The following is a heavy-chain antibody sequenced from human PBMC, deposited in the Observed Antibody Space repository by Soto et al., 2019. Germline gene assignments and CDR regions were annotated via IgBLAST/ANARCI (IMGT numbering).Heavy chain of an antibody. V-gene: IGHV3-48*02. CDR1: GFTFSSYS. J-gene: IGHJ4*02. CDR3: PRDSGYSDGPVDS. Sequence: EVQLVESGGGLVQPGGSLRLSCAASGFTFSSYSMNWVRQAPGKGLEWVSYISSSSSTIYYADPVKGRFTISRDNAKKSLHLQRNSLRDEDTAVYYCPRDSGYSDGPVDSWGQGTLVTVSS. CDR2: ISSSSSTI. D-gene: IGHD5-18*01.